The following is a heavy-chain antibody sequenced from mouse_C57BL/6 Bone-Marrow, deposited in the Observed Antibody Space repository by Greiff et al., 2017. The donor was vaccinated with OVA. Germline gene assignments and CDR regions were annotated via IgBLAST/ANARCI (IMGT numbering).Heavy chain of an antibody. CDR2: IDPSDSYT. V-gene: IGHV1-69*01. D-gene: IGHD2-1*01. J-gene: IGHJ2*01. CDR3: AREGPYGNLDY. CDR1: GYTFTSYW. Sequence: QVQLQQPGAELVMPGASVKLSCKASGYTFTSYWMHWVKQRPGQGLEWIGEIDPSDSYTNYNQKFKGKSTLTVDKSSSTAYMQLSSLTSEDSAVYYCAREGPYGNLDYWGQGTTLTVSS.